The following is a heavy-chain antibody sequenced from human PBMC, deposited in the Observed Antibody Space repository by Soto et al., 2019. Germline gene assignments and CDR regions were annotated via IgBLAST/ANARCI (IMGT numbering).Heavy chain of an antibody. CDR1: GYTFTSYY. J-gene: IGHJ4*02. Sequence: ASVKVSCKASGYTFTSYYIHCVRQAPGQGLEWMGIINPSGGSTSYAQKFQGRVTMTRDTSTSTVYMELSSLRSEDTAVYYCARAAYCGGDCYQTPTFDYWGQGTLVTVSS. CDR2: INPSGGST. D-gene: IGHD2-21*02. V-gene: IGHV1-46*01. CDR3: ARAAYCGGDCYQTPTFDY.